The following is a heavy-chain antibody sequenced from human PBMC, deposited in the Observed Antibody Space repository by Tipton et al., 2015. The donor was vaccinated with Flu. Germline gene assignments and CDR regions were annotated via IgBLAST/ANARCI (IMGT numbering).Heavy chain of an antibody. J-gene: IGHJ5*02. V-gene: IGHV4-34*01. D-gene: IGHD1-26*01. CDR3: ARGPESIVGATGGWFDP. CDR1: GGSFSGYY. CDR2: INRSGST. Sequence: TLSLTCAVYGGSFSGYYWSWIRQPPGKGLEWIGEINRSGSTNYNPSLKSRVTISVDTSKNQFSLKLSSVTAADTAVYYCARGPESIVGATGGWFDPWGQGTLVTVSS.